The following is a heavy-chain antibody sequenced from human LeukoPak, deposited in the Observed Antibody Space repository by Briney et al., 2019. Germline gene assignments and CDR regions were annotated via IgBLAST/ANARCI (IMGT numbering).Heavy chain of an antibody. CDR1: GGSISSYY. Sequence: SETLSLTCTVSGGSISSYYWSWIRQPPGKGLEWIGEINHSGSTNYNPSLKSRVTISVDTSKNQFSLKLSSVTAADTAVYYCARAAGSSIAARHYYYYYGMDVWGQGTTVTVSS. CDR2: INHSGST. J-gene: IGHJ6*02. D-gene: IGHD6-6*01. V-gene: IGHV4-34*01. CDR3: ARAAGSSIAARHYYYYYGMDV.